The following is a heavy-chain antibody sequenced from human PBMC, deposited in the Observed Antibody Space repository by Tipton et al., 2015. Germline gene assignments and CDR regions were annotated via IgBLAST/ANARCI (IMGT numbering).Heavy chain of an antibody. J-gene: IGHJ5*02. CDR1: GDTVSSNRAA. CDR2: TYYRSQWYN. D-gene: IGHD6-13*01. V-gene: IGHV6-1*01. CDR3: ARGAQHSTWS. Sequence: GLVKPSQTLLLTRAIFGDTVSSNRAAWNWIRQSPSRGLEWLGRTYYRSQWYNDYAVSVKSRITITPDTSKNQFTLHLNSVTPDDTAMYYCARGAQHSTWSWGQGTLVTVSS.